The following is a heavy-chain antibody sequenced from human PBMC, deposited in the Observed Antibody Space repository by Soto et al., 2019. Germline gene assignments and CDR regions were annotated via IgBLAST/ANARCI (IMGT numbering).Heavy chain of an antibody. J-gene: IGHJ4*02. CDR3: ARESPLYESSDSYFDN. V-gene: IGHV6-1*01. CDR2: TPQRSKCSN. CDR1: GDSVSGNRAA. Sequence: SQTLSLTCAISGDSVSGNRAAWNLIRQSPAIGLRWPRSTPQRSKCSNAYAISVKSRLPVSPDASKSRFSLHLTSVTPEDTAVYYCARESPLYESSDSYFDNWRQGALVTASS. D-gene: IGHD3-22*01.